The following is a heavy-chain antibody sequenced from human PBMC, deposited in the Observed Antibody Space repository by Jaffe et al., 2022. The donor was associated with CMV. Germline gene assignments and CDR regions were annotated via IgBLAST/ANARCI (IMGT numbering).Heavy chain of an antibody. D-gene: IGHD2-21*02. V-gene: IGHV1-69*01. CDR3: ARGSYCGGDCYPPGDV. Sequence: QVQLVQSGAEVKKPGSSVKVSCKASGGTFSSYAISWVRQAPGQGLEWMGGIIPIFGTANYAQKFQGRVTITADESTSTAYMELSSLRSEDTAVYYCARGSYCGGDCYPPGDVWGQGTTVTVSS. J-gene: IGHJ6*02. CDR1: GGTFSSYA. CDR2: IIPIFGTA.